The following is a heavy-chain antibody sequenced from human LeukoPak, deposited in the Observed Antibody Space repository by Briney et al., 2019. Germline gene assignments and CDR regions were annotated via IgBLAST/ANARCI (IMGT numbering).Heavy chain of an antibody. CDR1: GYTFTGYY. D-gene: IGHD3-10*01. Sequence: ASVKVSCKASGYTFTGYYMHWVRQAPGQGLEWMGWINPNSGGTNYAQKFQGRVTMTRDTSISTAYMELSRLRSDDTAVYYCARGYYGSGSYLDYWGQGTLVTVSS. J-gene: IGHJ4*02. CDR3: ARGYYGSGSYLDY. CDR2: INPNSGGT. V-gene: IGHV1-2*02.